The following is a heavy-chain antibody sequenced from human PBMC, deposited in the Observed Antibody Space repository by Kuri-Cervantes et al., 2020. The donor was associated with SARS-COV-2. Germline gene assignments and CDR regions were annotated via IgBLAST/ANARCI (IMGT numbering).Heavy chain of an antibody. CDR1: GYTFTSYD. CDR2: MNPNSGNT. V-gene: IGHV1-8*01. J-gene: IGHJ3*02. Sequence: ASVKVSCKASGYTFTSYDINWVRQATGQGLEWMGWMNPNSGNTGYAQRFQGRVTMTRNTSISTAYMELSSLRSEDTAVYFCAREEMTTVSHDAFDIWGQGTMVTVSS. D-gene: IGHD4-17*01. CDR3: AREEMTTVSHDAFDI.